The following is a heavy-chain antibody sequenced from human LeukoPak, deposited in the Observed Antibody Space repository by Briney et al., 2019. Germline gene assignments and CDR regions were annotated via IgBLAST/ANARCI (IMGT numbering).Heavy chain of an antibody. D-gene: IGHD5-18*01. CDR3: AREVGYSFRSETDY. CDR1: GGSISTYY. Sequence: PSETLSLTCTVSGGSISTYYWNWIRQPAGKGLEWIGRIYTSGNTNYNPSLKSRVTMSLDTSKNQFSLKLSSVTAADTAVYYCAREVGYSFRSETDYWGQGTLVTVSS. V-gene: IGHV4-4*07. J-gene: IGHJ4*02. CDR2: IYTSGNT.